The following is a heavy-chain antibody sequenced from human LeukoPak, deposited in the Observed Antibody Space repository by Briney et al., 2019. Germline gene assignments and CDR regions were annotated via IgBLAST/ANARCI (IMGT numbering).Heavy chain of an antibody. CDR1: GFTFSNHA. Sequence: GGSLRLSCATSGFTFSNHAMHWVRQATGKGLEWVSAIGIAGDTFYPGSVKGRFTISRENAKNALSLQINSLKAEDTAVYYCVRQQTSHGNFDYWGQGTLVTVSS. CDR3: VRQQTSHGNFDY. D-gene: IGHD1-26*01. CDR2: IGIAGDT. V-gene: IGHV3-13*01. J-gene: IGHJ4*02.